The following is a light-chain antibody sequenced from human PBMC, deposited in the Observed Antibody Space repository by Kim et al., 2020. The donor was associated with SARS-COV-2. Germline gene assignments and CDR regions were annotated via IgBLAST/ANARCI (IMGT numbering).Light chain of an antibody. V-gene: IGKV1-39*01. CDR1: ETVDTS. CDR2: GTS. J-gene: IGKJ2*03. CDR3: QQTYRIPYS. Sequence: SASVGDRVISTCRTSETVDTSLNWYRQKPGKAPEALIFGTSSLQTGVPSRFSGSRSGPDFTLTISSLQPEDFASYFCQQTYRIPYSFGQGTKLEI.